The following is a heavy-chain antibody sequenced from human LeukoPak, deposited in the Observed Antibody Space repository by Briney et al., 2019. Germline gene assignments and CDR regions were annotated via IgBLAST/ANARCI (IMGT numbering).Heavy chain of an antibody. Sequence: PSETLSLTCAVYGGSFSGYYWSWIRQPPGKGLEWSGEVTHSGSTNYNPSLTSRVTISVDTSKNQSSLKLSSVTSADTAVSYCARDKASGAFNDYWGHGTLVTVSS. J-gene: IGHJ4*01. CDR3: ARDKASGAFNDY. CDR2: VTHSGST. CDR1: GGSFSGYY. V-gene: IGHV4-34*01.